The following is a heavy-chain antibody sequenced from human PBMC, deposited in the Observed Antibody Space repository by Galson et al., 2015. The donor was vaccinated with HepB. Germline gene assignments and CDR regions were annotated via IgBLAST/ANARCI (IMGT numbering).Heavy chain of an antibody. CDR2: IRYDGSNK. CDR1: GFTFSSYG. D-gene: IGHD6-13*01. V-gene: IGHV3-30*02. J-gene: IGHJ4*02. CDR3: AKDRTSRYSSSWGPIDY. Sequence: SLRLSCAASGFTFSSYGMHWVRQAPGKGLEWVAFIRYDGSNKYYADSVKGRFTISRDNSKNTLYLQMNSLRAEDTAVYYCAKDRTSRYSSSWGPIDYWGQGTLVTVSS.